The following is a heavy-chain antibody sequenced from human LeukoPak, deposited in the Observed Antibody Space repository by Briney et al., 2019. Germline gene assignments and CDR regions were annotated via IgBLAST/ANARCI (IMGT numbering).Heavy chain of an antibody. CDR2: ISWNSGSI. D-gene: IGHD6-6*01. CDR1: GFTFDDYA. Sequence: GRSLRLSCAASGFTFDDYAMHWVRQAPGKGLEWVSGISWNSGSIGYADSVKGRFTISRDNAENSLYLQMNSLRAEDTALYYCAKDGSSSLNNWFDPWGQGTLVTVSS. V-gene: IGHV3-9*01. CDR3: AKDGSSSLNNWFDP. J-gene: IGHJ5*02.